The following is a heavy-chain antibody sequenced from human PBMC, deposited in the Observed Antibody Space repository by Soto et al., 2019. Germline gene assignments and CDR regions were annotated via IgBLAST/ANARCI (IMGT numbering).Heavy chain of an antibody. J-gene: IGHJ4*02. V-gene: IGHV4-31*03. CDR2: IYYSGST. D-gene: IGHD3-22*01. CDR1: CGSISSGGYY. CDR3: ARVVSYYYDSSGYYPDY. Sequence: SETLSLTCTVSCGSISSGGYYWSWIRQHPGKGLEWIGYIYYSGSTYYNPSLKSRVTISVDTSKNQFSLKLSSVTAADTAVHYCARVVSYYYDSSGYYPDYWGQGTLVTVSS.